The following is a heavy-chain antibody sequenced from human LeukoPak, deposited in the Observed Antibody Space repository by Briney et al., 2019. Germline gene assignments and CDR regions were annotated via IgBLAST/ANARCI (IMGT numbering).Heavy chain of an antibody. V-gene: IGHV3-66*01. J-gene: IGHJ4*02. CDR1: GFTFSSYS. CDR2: IYSGGST. D-gene: IGHD3-9*01. CDR3: ASPAHYDVLTGYYSNYDY. Sequence: PGGSLRLSCAASGFTFSSYSMSWVRQAPGKGLEWVSVIYSGGSTYYADSVKGRFTISRDNSKNTLYLQMNSLRAEDTAVYYCASPAHYDVLTGYYSNYDYWGQGTLVTVSS.